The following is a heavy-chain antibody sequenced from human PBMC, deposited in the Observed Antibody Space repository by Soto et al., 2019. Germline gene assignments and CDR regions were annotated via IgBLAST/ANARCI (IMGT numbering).Heavy chain of an antibody. CDR1: GFTFSSYA. Sequence: GGSLRLSCAASGFTFSSYAMHWVRQAPGKGLEWVAVISYDGSNKYYADSVKGRFTISRDNSKNTLYLQMNSLRAEDTAVYYRARDSYHFWSGYPHYYYGMDVWGQGTTVTVSS. CDR3: ARDSYHFWSGYPHYYYGMDV. J-gene: IGHJ6*02. V-gene: IGHV3-30-3*01. CDR2: ISYDGSNK. D-gene: IGHD3-3*01.